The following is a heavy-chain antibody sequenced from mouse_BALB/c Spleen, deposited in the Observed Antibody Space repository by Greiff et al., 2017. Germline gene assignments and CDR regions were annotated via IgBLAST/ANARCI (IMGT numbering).Heavy chain of an antibody. J-gene: IGHJ4*01. V-gene: IGHV3-2*02. CDR3: ARSAYDRYEDDAMDY. CDR2: ISYSGST. D-gene: IGHD2-14*01. CDR1: GYSITSDYA. Sequence: EVKLLASGPGLVKPSQSLSLTCPVPGYSITSDYAWTWIRQFPGNKLEWMGYISYSGSTSYNPSLKSRISITRDTSKNQFFLQLNSVTTEDTATYYCARSAYDRYEDDAMDYWGQGTAGTVAS.